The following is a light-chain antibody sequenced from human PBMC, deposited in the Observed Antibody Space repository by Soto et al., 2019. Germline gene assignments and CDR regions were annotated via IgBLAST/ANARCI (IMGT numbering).Light chain of an antibody. J-gene: IGKJ4*01. Sequence: DIQMTQSPSSLSASVGDRVTITCQASQDISNNLIWYRQKPGKAPKLLIYDASNLETGVPSRFSGSGFGTDFTFTISSLQPEDIATYYCQQYNNVPLTFGGGTKVEIK. CDR3: QQYNNVPLT. V-gene: IGKV1-33*01. CDR1: QDISNN. CDR2: DAS.